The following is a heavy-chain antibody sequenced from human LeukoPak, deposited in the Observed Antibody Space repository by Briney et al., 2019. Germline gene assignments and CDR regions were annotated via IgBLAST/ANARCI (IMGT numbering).Heavy chain of an antibody. V-gene: IGHV4-4*02. Sequence: SGTLSLTCAVSGGSISSSNWWSWVRPPPGKGLEWIGEIYHSGSTNYNPSLKSRATISVDKSKNQFSLKLSSVTAADTAVYYCARVIAAAGTPWFDPWGQGTLVTVSS. CDR2: IYHSGST. CDR3: ARVIAAAGTPWFDP. J-gene: IGHJ5*02. CDR1: GGSISSSNW. D-gene: IGHD6-13*01.